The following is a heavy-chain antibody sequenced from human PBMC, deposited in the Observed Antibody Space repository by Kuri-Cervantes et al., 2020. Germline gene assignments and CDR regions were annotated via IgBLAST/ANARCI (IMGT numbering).Heavy chain of an antibody. CDR1: GFTFSNYA. V-gene: IGHV3-30-3*01. Sequence: GGSLRLSCAASGFTFSNYAMHWVRQAPGKGLEWVAVISLDGSNKYYADSVKGRFTISRDNSKNTLYLQVNSLRAEDTAVYYCARAERDDSSGYYYFGLDYYYYYYMDVWGKGTTVTVSS. CDR2: ISLDGSNK. J-gene: IGHJ6*03. D-gene: IGHD3-22*01. CDR3: ARAERDDSSGYYYFGLDYYYYYYMDV.